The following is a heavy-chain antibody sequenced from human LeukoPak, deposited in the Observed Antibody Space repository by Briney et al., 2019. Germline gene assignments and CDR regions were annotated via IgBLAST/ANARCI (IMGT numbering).Heavy chain of an antibody. CDR1: GFTLSFYT. CDR3: ARSRSGSCYRALDV. V-gene: IGHV3-21*04. J-gene: IGHJ6*02. Sequence: GGSLRLSCVASGFTLSFYTMDWVRQAPGKGLEWVSSISSASSFIYYADSLKGRFTISRDNSDNTLYLQMNSPRADDTAAYFCARSRSGSCYRALDVWGQGTTVTVSS. D-gene: IGHD2-2*01. CDR2: ISSASSFI.